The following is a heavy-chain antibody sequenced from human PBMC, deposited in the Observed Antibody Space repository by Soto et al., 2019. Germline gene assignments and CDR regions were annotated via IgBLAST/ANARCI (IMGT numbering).Heavy chain of an antibody. V-gene: IGHV4-59*01. Sequence: WTWIRQPPGKGLEYIVYIYYSGRTYYNPSLKSRVTISVDTSKNQFSLKLSSVTAADTAVYYCARGHLGITTTGTWYDFDYWGQGTLVTVSS. J-gene: IGHJ4*02. CDR3: ARGHLGITTTGTWYDFDY. D-gene: IGHD2-15*01. CDR2: IYYSGRT.